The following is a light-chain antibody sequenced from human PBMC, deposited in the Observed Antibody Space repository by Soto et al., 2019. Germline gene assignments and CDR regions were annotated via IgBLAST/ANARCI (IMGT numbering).Light chain of an antibody. Sequence: EVVLTQSPGTLSLSPGQGATLSCRASQSVNSRYLAWYQHKPGQAPRLLIYCASNRATGIPDRFSGGGSGTDVTLTISRLEPEDFAVYYCQQYGSSRFTFGPGTKVDV. CDR3: QQYGSSRFT. J-gene: IGKJ3*01. CDR1: QSVNSRY. V-gene: IGKV3-20*01. CDR2: CAS.